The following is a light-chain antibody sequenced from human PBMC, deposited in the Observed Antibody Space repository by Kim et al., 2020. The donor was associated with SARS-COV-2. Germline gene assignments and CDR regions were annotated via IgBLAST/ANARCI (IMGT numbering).Light chain of an antibody. J-gene: IGKJ4*01. V-gene: IGKV3-11*01. CDR1: QSIRSS. Sequence: SPGERATLSCRASQSIRSSLAWYQQKPGQAPRLLISDASKRATGIPARFSGSGSGTDFTLTISSLEPEDFAAYYCLQRSAWPLTFGGGTTVEI. CDR3: LQRSAWPLT. CDR2: DAS.